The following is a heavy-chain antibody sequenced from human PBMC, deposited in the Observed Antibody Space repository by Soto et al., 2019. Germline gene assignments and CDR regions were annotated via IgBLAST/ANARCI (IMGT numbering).Heavy chain of an antibody. CDR2: IIPIFGTA. Sequence: QVQLVQCGAEVKKPGSSVKVSCKASGGTFSSYAISWVRQAPGQGLEWMGGIIPIFGTANYAQKFQGRVTITADESTSTAYMELSSLRSEDTAVYYCARGPSSRTGTTGHYFDYWGQGTLVTVSS. CDR1: GGTFSSYA. CDR3: ARGPSSRTGTTGHYFDY. J-gene: IGHJ4*02. V-gene: IGHV1-69*01. D-gene: IGHD1-1*01.